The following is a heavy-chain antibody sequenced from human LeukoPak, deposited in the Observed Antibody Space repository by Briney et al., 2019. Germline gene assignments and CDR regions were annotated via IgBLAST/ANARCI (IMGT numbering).Heavy chain of an antibody. CDR1: GYTFTSYG. D-gene: IGHD6-13*01. V-gene: IGHV1-18*01. CDR3: ARDPLIAAAGTKTHDAFDI. CDR2: ISAYNGNT. Sequence: ASVKVSCKASGYTFTSYGISWVRQAPGQGLEWMGWISAYNGNTNYAQKLQGRVTMTTDTSTSTAYMELRSLRSDDTAVYYCARDPLIAAAGTKTHDAFDIWGQGTMVTVSS. J-gene: IGHJ3*02.